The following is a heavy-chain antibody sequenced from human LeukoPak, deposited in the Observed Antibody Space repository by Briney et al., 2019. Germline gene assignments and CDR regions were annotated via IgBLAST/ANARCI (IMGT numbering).Heavy chain of an antibody. Sequence: ASVKVSCKASGYTFTSYGISWVRQAPGQGLEWMGWISAYNGNTNYAQKLQGRVTMTTDTSTSAAYMELRSLRSDDTAVYYCARDLYLLWFGELLLKPSQGRNWFDPWGQGTLVTVSS. CDR2: ISAYNGNT. V-gene: IGHV1-18*01. J-gene: IGHJ5*02. CDR1: GYTFTSYG. D-gene: IGHD3-10*01. CDR3: ARDLYLLWFGELLLKPSQGRNWFDP.